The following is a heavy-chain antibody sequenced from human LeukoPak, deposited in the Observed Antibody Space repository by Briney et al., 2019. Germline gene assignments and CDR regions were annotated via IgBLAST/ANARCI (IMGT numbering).Heavy chain of an antibody. J-gene: IGHJ3*02. CDR1: GGSISSYY. V-gene: IGHV4-59*01. Sequence: NPSETLSLTCTVSGGSISSYYWSWIRQPPGKGLEWMGYIFYSGSTNSNPSLKSRVTISVDTSKNQFSLKLSSVTAADTAVYYCARGTDSRYDLPPGAFDIWGQGTMVTVSS. CDR2: IFYSGST. CDR3: ARGTDSRYDLPPGAFDI. D-gene: IGHD5-12*01.